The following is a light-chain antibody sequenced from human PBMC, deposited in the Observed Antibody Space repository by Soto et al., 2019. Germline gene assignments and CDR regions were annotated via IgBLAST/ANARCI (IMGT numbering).Light chain of an antibody. Sequence: EIVMTQSPGTLSVSPGERATLSCRASQSVSSNLAWYQRKPGQAPRLLISDASTRATDIPVRFSGSGSGTEFSLTISNLQSEDFAVYFCQQYNYWPRTFGQGTKVDIK. J-gene: IGKJ1*01. CDR2: DAS. V-gene: IGKV3-15*01. CDR1: QSVSSN. CDR3: QQYNYWPRT.